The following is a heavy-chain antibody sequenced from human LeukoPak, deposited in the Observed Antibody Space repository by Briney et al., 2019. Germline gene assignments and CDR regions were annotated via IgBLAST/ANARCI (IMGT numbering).Heavy chain of an antibody. CDR1: GYTFTTNY. D-gene: IGHD2-15*01. Sequence: ASVKVSCKASGYTFTTNYMYWVRQAPGQGLEWMGWINPNSGGTNYAQKFQGRVTMTRDTSISTAYMELSRLRSDDTAVYYYTRAAYCSGGSCSDWFDPWGQGTLVTVSS. CDR3: TRAAYCSGGSCSDWFDP. J-gene: IGHJ5*02. V-gene: IGHV1-2*02. CDR2: INPNSGGT.